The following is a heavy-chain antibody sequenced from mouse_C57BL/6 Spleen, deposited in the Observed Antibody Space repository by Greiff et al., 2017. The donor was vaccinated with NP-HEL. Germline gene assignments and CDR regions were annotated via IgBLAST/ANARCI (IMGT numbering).Heavy chain of an antibody. D-gene: IGHD1-2*01. CDR1: GYTFTSYW. J-gene: IGHJ4*01. Sequence: ESGAELVKPGASVKMSCKASGYTFTSYWITWVKQRPGQGLEWIGDIYPGSGSTNYNEKFKSKATLTVDTSSSTAYMQLSSLTSEDSAVYYCARRVTTAYAMDYWGQGTSVTVSS. CDR3: ARRVTTAYAMDY. V-gene: IGHV1-55*01. CDR2: IYPGSGST.